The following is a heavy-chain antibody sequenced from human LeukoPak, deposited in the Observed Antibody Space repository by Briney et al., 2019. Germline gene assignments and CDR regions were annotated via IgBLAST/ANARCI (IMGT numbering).Heavy chain of an antibody. CDR2: IYPGDSDT. Sequence: GESLKIPCRGSGYSFNSYWIGWVRQMPGKGLEGMGIIYPGDSDTRYSPSFQGQVTTSADKSISTAYLQWSSLQASDAAMYYCARLPGIVATIERYFDYWGQGTLVTVSS. V-gene: IGHV5-51*01. CDR1: GYSFNSYW. D-gene: IGHD5-12*01. J-gene: IGHJ4*02. CDR3: ARLPGIVATIERYFDY.